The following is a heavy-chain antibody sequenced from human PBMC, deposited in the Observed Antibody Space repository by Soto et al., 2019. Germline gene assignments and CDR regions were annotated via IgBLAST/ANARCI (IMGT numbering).Heavy chain of an antibody. Sequence: SETLSLTCTVSGGSISSYYWSWIRQPPGKGLEWIGYIYYSGSTNYNPSLKSRVTISVDTSKNQFSLKLSSVTAADTAVYYCARASGLVVITSHYYYGMDVWGQGTTVTVSS. CDR2: IYYSGST. CDR3: ARASGLVVITSHYYYGMDV. D-gene: IGHD3-22*01. J-gene: IGHJ6*02. V-gene: IGHV4-59*01. CDR1: GGSISSYY.